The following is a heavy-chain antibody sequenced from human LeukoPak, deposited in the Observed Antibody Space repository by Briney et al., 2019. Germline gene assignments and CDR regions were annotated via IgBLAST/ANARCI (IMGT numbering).Heavy chain of an antibody. V-gene: IGHV3-9*01. CDR2: ISWNSGSI. D-gene: IGHD2-15*01. Sequence: GGSLRLSCAASGFTFDDYAMHWVRQAPGKGLEWVSGISWNSGSIGYADSVKGRFTISRDNAKNSLYLQMNSLRAEDTALYYCAKGTSSGGSCYLDYWGQGTLDTVSS. J-gene: IGHJ4*02. CDR1: GFTFDDYA. CDR3: AKGTSSGGSCYLDY.